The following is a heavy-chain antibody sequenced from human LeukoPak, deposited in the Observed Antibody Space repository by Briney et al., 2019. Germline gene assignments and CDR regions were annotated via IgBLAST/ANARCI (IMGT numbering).Heavy chain of an antibody. CDR3: ARDQGRTVTTPDY. Sequence: GGSLRLSCAASGFTFSSYGMHWVRQAPGKGLEWVAVIWYDGSNKYYADSVKGRFTISRGNSKNTLYLQMNSLRAEDTAVYYCARDQGRTVTTPDYWGQGTLVTVSS. CDR2: IWYDGSNK. CDR1: GFTFSSYG. J-gene: IGHJ4*02. D-gene: IGHD4-17*01. V-gene: IGHV3-33*01.